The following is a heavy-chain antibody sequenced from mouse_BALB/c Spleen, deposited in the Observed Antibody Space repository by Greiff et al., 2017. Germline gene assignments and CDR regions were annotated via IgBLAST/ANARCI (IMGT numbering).Heavy chain of an antibody. CDR1: GYTFTSYW. V-gene: IGHV1-5*01. CDR2: IYPGNSDT. CDR3: TRNYGLGAMDY. D-gene: IGHD1-1*02. Sequence: EVQLQQSGTVLARPGASVKMSCKASGYTFTSYWMHWVKQRPGQGLEWIGAIYPGNSDTSYNQKFKGKAKLTAVTSTSTAYMELSSLTNEDSAVYYCTRNYGLGAMDYWGQGTSVTVSS. J-gene: IGHJ4*01.